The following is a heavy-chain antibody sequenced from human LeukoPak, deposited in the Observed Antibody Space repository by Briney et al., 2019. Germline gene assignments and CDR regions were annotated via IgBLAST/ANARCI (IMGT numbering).Heavy chain of an antibody. CDR2: IYYSGST. J-gene: IGHJ3*02. CDR1: GGSISSYY. CDR3: ARGPIVVVTASAYDI. D-gene: IGHD2-21*02. V-gene: IGHV4-59*06. Sequence: SETLSLTCTVSGGSISSYYWSWIRQPPGKGLEWIGYIYYSGSTFYNPSLKSRVTISVDTSKNQLSLKLNSVTAADTAIYYCARGPIVVVTASAYDIWGQGTMVTVSS.